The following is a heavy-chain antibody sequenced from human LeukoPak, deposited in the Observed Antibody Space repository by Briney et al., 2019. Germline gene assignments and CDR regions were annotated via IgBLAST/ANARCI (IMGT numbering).Heavy chain of an antibody. J-gene: IGHJ5*02. D-gene: IGHD2-15*01. V-gene: IGHV4-34*01. CDR2: INHSGST. CDR1: GGSFSGYY. CDR3: ARGSPLGINWFDP. Sequence: ETLSLTCAVYGGSFSGYYWSWIRQPPGKGLEWIGEINHSGSTNYNPSLKSRVTISVDTSKNQFSLKLSSVTAADTAVYYCARGSPLGINWFDPWGQGTLVTVSS.